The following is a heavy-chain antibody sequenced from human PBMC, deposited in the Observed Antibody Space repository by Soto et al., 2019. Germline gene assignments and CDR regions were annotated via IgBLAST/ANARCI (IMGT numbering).Heavy chain of an antibody. CDR3: ATMGTPATGLYYFDY. CDR2: ISYGGST. D-gene: IGHD1-7*01. V-gene: IGHV4-30-4*01. J-gene: IGHJ4*02. CDR1: GGSISSDNYY. Sequence: QVQLQESGPGLMKPSQTLSLTCTVSGGSISSDNYYWSWIRQPPGKGLEWIGFISYGGSTYYSASLKSRFTISVDTSKNQFSLNLSFVTAADTAVYYCATMGTPATGLYYFDYWGQGTLVTVSS.